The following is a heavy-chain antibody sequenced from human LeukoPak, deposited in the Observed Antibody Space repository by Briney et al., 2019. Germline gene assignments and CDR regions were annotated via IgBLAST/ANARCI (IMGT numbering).Heavy chain of an antibody. CDR3: ARQVPFYYDSSGPFAS. Sequence: GGSLRLSCAASGCTFSDYYMSWIRQAPGKGLEWVSYISNSGSAIYYADSVKGRFTISRDNAKNSLYLQMNSLRAEDTAVYYCARQVPFYYDSSGPFASWGQGTLVIVSS. J-gene: IGHJ4*02. CDR1: GCTFSDYY. V-gene: IGHV3-11*04. D-gene: IGHD3-22*01. CDR2: ISNSGSAI.